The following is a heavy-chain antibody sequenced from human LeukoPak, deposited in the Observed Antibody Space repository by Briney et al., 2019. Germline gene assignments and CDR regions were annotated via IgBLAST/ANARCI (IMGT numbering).Heavy chain of an antibody. D-gene: IGHD6-6*01. CDR2: IKQDGSEK. V-gene: IGHV3-7*01. J-gene: IGHJ4*02. CDR3: ARGPNSNWSGLDF. Sequence: GGSLRLSCAASGFIFSTYRMSWVRQAPGEGLEWVANIKQDGSEKDYVDSVKGRFTISRDNAKNSLYLQMNSLRAEDTAVYYCARGPNSNWSGLDFWGQGTLLTVSS. CDR1: GFIFSTYR.